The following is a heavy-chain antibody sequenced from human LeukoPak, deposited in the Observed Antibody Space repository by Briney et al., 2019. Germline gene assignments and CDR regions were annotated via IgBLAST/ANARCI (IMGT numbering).Heavy chain of an antibody. CDR1: GGSFSGYY. V-gene: IGHV4-34*01. CDR3: ARSGSSSWYSSQEAFDI. Sequence: SETLSLTCAVYGGSFSGYYWSWIRQPPGKGLEWIGEINHSGSTNYNPSLKSRVTISVDTSKNQFSLKLSSVTAADTAVYYCARSGSSSWYSSQEAFDIWGQGTMVTVSS. J-gene: IGHJ3*02. CDR2: INHSGST. D-gene: IGHD6-13*01.